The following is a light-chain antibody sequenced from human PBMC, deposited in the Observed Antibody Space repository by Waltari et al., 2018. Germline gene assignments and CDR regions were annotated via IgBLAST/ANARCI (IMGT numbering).Light chain of an antibody. V-gene: IGLV2-11*01. CDR3: CSYAGTWV. CDR1: GSDVGEYNS. CDR2: DVT. J-gene: IGLJ3*02. Sequence: QSALTQPRSVSGSPGQSVTISCTGTGSDVGEYNSVSWYQQHPGKAPKLVTYDVTKRPSGVPDRFSGSQSGNSASLTASGLQAEDEGDYYCCSYAGTWVFGGGTKLTVL.